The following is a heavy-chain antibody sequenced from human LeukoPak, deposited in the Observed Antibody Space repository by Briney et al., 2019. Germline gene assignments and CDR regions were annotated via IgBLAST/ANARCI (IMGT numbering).Heavy chain of an antibody. CDR2: SYTSGNT. Sequence: GGSLRLSCAASGFTVSSNYMSWVRQAPGKGLEWVSVSYTSGNTHYAASVKGRFTLSRDNSKNTVYLQMNSLRVEDTAMYYCASISDLLYYFDSWGQGTLVTVSS. CDR1: GFTVSSNY. V-gene: IGHV3-66*01. CDR3: ASISDLLYYFDS. J-gene: IGHJ4*02.